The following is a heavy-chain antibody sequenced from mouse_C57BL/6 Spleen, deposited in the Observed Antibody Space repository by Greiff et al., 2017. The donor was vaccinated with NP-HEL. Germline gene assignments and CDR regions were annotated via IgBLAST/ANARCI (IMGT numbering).Heavy chain of an antibody. CDR3: ARVLTTVVATGYYYAMDY. CDR1: GFTFSSYA. CDR2: ISDGGSYT. J-gene: IGHJ4*01. Sequence: EVKLMESGGGLVKPGGSLKLSCAASGFTFSSYAMSWVRQTPEKRLEWVATISDGGSYTYYPDNVKGRFTISRDNAKNNLYLQMSHLKSEDTAMYYCARVLTTVVATGYYYAMDYWGQGTSVTVSS. D-gene: IGHD1-1*01. V-gene: IGHV5-4*03.